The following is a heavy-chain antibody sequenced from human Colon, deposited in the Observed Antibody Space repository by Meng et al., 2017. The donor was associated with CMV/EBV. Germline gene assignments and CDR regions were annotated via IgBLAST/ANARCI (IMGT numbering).Heavy chain of an antibody. CDR1: GYTVTGYN. CDR2: INPNSGGT. J-gene: IGHJ5*02. CDR3: ARAPYNWNDEGWFDP. V-gene: IGHV1-2*02. Sequence: QVLLGQSGDEVKKPGASVNVTSKASGYTVTGYNMHWVRQAPGQGLEWMGWINPNSGGTNYAQKFQGRVTMTRDTSISTAYMELSRLRSDDTAVYYCARAPYNWNDEGWFDPWGQGTLVTVSS. D-gene: IGHD1-20*01.